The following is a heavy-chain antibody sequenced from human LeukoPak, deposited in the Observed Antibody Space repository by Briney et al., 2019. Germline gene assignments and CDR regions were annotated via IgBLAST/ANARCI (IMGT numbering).Heavy chain of an antibody. D-gene: IGHD1-1*01. CDR3: ARLYQQSKWKYYYYYMDV. J-gene: IGHJ6*03. CDR1: GASFSTNY. V-gene: IGHV4-59*01. Sequence: PSETLSLTCSVSGASFSTNYWSWIRQPPGRGLEWIGYVFDSGSTNYNPSLKSRVTISVDMSTKQFSLRLSSVTAADTAVYYCARLYQQSKWKYYYYYMDVWGKGTAVTVSS. CDR2: VFDSGST.